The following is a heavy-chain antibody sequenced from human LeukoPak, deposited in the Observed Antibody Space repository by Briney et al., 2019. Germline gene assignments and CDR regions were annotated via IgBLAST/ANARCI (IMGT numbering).Heavy chain of an antibody. CDR3: ASSYVGATSFDY. D-gene: IGHD1-26*01. V-gene: IGHV3-11*01. CDR1: GFTFSDYY. CDR2: ISSSGSTI. Sequence: GGSLRLSCAASGFTFSDYYMSWIRRAPGKGLEWVSYISSSGSTIYYADSVKGRFTISRDNAKNSLYLQMNSLRAEDTAVYYCASSYVGATSFDYWGQGTLVTVSS. J-gene: IGHJ4*02.